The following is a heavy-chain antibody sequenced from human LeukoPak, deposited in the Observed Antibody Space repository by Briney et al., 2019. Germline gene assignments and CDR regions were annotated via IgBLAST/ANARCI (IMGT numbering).Heavy chain of an antibody. D-gene: IGHD6-19*01. Sequence: SETLSLTCSVSGGSITGYYWSWIRQPPGRGPEWIGYIYYSGTTNYNPSLKSRVTISVDTSKNQFSLKLNSVTAADTAVYYCARLASSGWSHCDYWGQGTLVTVSS. V-gene: IGHV4-59*08. J-gene: IGHJ4*02. CDR1: GGSITGYY. CDR2: IYYSGTT. CDR3: ARLASSGWSHCDY.